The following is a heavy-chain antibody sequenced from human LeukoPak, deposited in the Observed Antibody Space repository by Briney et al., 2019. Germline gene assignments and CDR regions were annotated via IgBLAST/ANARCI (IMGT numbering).Heavy chain of an antibody. D-gene: IGHD6-19*01. CDR3: ASTAPSSGWSRRFDY. V-gene: IGHV4-59*01. J-gene: IGHJ4*02. CDR1: GGSISSYY. Sequence: SETLSLTCTVSGGSISSYYWSWIRQPPGKGLEWIGYIYYSGSTNYNPSLKSRVTISVDTSKNQFSLKLSSVTAADTAVCYCASTAPSSGWSRRFDYWGQETLVTVSS. CDR2: IYYSGST.